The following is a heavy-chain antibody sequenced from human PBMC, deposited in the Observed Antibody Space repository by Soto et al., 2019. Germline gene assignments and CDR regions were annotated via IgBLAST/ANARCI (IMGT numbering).Heavy chain of an antibody. CDR3: ASPTLGAFDI. D-gene: IGHD3-16*01. CDR1: GGSISSSNYY. J-gene: IGHJ3*02. Sequence: PSETLSLTCSVSGGSISSSNYYWVWIRQPPGKGLEWIGSIYYSGSTAYNSSLKSRVTMSVDTSKNQLSLRLSSVTAADTAVYYCASPTLGAFDIWGQGTMVTVSS. CDR2: IYYSGST. V-gene: IGHV4-39*01.